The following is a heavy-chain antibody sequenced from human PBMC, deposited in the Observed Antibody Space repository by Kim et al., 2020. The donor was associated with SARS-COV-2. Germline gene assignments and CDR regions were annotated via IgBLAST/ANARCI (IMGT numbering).Heavy chain of an antibody. J-gene: IGHJ6*03. Sequence: IGYADSVKGRFNISRDNAKNSLYLQMNSLRAEDTALYYCAKADYYYYMDVWGKGTTVTVSS. CDR3: AKADYYYYMDV. CDR2: I. V-gene: IGHV3-9*01.